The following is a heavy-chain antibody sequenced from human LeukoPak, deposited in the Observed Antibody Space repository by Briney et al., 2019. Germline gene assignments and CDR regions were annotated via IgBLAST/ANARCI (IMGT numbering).Heavy chain of an antibody. CDR3: ARSEGGNYELYYFDY. V-gene: IGHV1-69*13. CDR2: IIPIFGTA. J-gene: IGHJ4*02. D-gene: IGHD4-23*01. Sequence: SVTVSCKASGGTFSSYAISWVRQAPGQGLEWMGGIIPIFGTANYAQKFQGRVTITADESTSTAYMELSSLRSEDTAVYYCARSEGGNYELYYFDYWGQGTLVTVSS. CDR1: GGTFSSYA.